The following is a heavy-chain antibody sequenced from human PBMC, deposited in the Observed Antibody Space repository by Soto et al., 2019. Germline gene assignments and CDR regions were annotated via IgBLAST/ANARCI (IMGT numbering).Heavy chain of an antibody. J-gene: IGHJ6*03. CDR3: AISPTMVRGATGGNYYYYYYMDV. V-gene: IGHV1-69*02. CDR2: IIPILGIA. Sequence: ASVKVSCKASGGTFSSYTISWVRQAPGQGLEWMGRIIPILGIANYAQKFQGRVTITADKSTSTAYMELSSLRSEDTAVYYCAISPTMVRGATGGNYYYYYYMDVWGKGTTVTVSS. D-gene: IGHD3-10*01. CDR1: GGTFSSYT.